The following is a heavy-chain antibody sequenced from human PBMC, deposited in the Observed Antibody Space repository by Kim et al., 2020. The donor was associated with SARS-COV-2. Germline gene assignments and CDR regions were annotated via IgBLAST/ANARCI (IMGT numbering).Heavy chain of an antibody. CDR1: GGSISRRNYY. V-gene: IGHV4-39*02. J-gene: IGHJ6*02. CDR3: AREGGSSERIYYYYGMDV. D-gene: IGHD3-16*01. CDR2: IYYSGSA. Sequence: SETLSLTCTVSGGSISRRNYYWGWIRQPPGKGLEWIGSIYYSGSAYYNSSLESRVTISVDTSKNQFSLKLGSVTAADTAIYYCAREGGSSERIYYYYGMDVWGQGTTVTVSS.